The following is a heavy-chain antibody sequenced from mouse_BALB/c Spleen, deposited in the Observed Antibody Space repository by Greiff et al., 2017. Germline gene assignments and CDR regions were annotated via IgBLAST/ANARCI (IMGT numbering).Heavy chain of an antibody. J-gene: IGHJ3*01. CDR3: ARRYGSSYEAWFAY. CDR2: ISSGGST. Sequence: DVMLVESGGGLVKPGGSLKLSCAASGFTFSSYAMSWVRQTPEKRLEWVASISSGGSTYYPDSVKGRFTISRDNARNILYLQMSSLRSEDTAMYYCARRYGSSYEAWFAYWGQGTLVTVSA. D-gene: IGHD1-1*01. CDR1: GFTFSSYA. V-gene: IGHV5-6-5*01.